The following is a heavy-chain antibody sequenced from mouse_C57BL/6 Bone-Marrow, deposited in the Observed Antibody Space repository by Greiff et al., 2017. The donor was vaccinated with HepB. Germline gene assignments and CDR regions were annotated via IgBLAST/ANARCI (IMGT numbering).Heavy chain of an antibody. CDR2: IYPGSGNT. J-gene: IGHJ3*01. D-gene: IGHD3-2*02. CDR3: ARSRQLRLLFAY. Sequence: VQLQESGAELVRPGASVKLSCKASGYTFTDYYINWVKQRPGQGLEWIARIYPGSGNTYYNEKFKGKATLTAEKSSSTAYMQLSSLTSEDSAVYFCARSRQLRLLFAYWGQGTLVTVSA. CDR1: GYTFTDYY. V-gene: IGHV1-76*01.